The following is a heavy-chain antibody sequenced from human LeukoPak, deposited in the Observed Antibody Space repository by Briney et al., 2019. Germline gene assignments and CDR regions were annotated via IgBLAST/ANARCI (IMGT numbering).Heavy chain of an antibody. Sequence: GGSLRLSCAASGFTVSSNYMSWVRQAPGKGLEWVSVLYTSGTTYYANSVKGRFTISRDDSKNTLYLQMNSLRDEDTAVYFCARDLNGVRTFDIWGQGTMVTVSS. D-gene: IGHD2-8*01. V-gene: IGHV3-53*01. CDR3: ARDLNGVRTFDI. J-gene: IGHJ3*02. CDR1: GFTVSSNY. CDR2: LYTSGTT.